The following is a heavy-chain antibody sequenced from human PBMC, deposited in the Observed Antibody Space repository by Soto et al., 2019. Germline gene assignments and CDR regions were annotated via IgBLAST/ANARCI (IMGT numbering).Heavy chain of an antibody. CDR1: SASFSKYY. CDR2: IFYSGGT. V-gene: IGHV4-59*01. J-gene: IGHJ4*02. D-gene: IGHD1-1*01. Sequence: SETLSLTCTVSSASFSKYYWSWIRQPPGKGLEWIGYIFYSGGTAYNPSLKSRVTISLDMSKKQISLKLSSVTTADTATYFCARLQLVQKVIDYWGQGTLVTVSS. CDR3: ARLQLVQKVIDY.